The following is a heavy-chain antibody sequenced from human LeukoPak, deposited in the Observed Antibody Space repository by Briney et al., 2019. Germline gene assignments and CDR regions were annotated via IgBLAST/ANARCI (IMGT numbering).Heavy chain of an antibody. CDR3: ARLDESEGGY. V-gene: IGHV3-21*06. CDR1: GFTFTYYN. D-gene: IGHD1-26*01. Sequence: GGPLRLSCAASGFTFTYYNMNWVRQAPGKRLEWVSSISSGSDYIQYADSVKGRFTISRDNAKNSLYLQMSSLSAEDTAVYYCARLDESEGGYWGQGTLVTVSS. J-gene: IGHJ4*02. CDR2: ISSGSDYI.